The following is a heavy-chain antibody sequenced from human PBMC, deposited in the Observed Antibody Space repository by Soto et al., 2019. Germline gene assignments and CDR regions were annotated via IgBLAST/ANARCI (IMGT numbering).Heavy chain of an antibody. CDR2: LPDRGADT. Sequence: EVQLLESGGGLVQPGGSLRLSCAASGFTFSSHAMSWVRQAPGAGLERVSTLPDRGADTLSADSVEGRFPISRDNAEDSLYLQMNGLRPEDTALYYCAKGIGVTQGNYYCDYWGQGTLVTVSS. CDR3: AKGIGVTQGNYYCDY. J-gene: IGHJ4*02. D-gene: IGHD2-21*01. V-gene: IGHV3-23*01. CDR1: GFTFSSHA.